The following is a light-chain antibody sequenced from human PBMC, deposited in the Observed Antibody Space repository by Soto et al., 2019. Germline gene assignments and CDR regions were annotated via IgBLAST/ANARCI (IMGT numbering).Light chain of an antibody. CDR3: QQYNNWPWT. J-gene: IGKJ1*01. V-gene: IGKV3-15*01. CDR2: GAS. Sequence: EIVLTQSPGTLSLSPGERATLSCRASQSVKSSYLAWHQQRPGQAPRLLIYGASSRATGIPARFSGSGSGTELTLTISSLQSEDFAVYYCQQYNNWPWTFGQGTKVDIK. CDR1: QSVKSSY.